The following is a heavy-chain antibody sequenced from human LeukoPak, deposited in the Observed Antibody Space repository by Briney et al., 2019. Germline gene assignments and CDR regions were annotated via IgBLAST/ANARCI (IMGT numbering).Heavy chain of an antibody. J-gene: IGHJ3*02. CDR3: AKVIGTEGIADPGHDAFDM. CDR2: ISGSAYST. D-gene: IGHD6-13*01. CDR1: GVIISSYA. V-gene: IGHV3-23*01. Sequence: GGSLSLSCAASGVIISSYAMTWVRQAPGKGLEWVSSISGSAYSTIYADSVKGRFIISRDNPQNTLYLQMNSLRADDTAVYYCAKVIGTEGIADPGHDAFDMWGKGTVVTVSS.